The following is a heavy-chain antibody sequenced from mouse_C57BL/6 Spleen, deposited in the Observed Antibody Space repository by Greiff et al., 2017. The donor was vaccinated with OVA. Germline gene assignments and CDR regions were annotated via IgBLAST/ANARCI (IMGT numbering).Heavy chain of an antibody. Sequence: EVQRVESGGGLVQPGGSMKLSCVASGFTFSNYWMNWVRQSPEKGLEWVAQIRLKSDNYATHYAESVKGRFTISRDDSKSSVYLQMNNLRTEDTGIYYCTKSSSYYFDYWGQGTTLTVSS. CDR1: GFTFSNYW. CDR3: TKSSSYYFDY. V-gene: IGHV6-3*01. D-gene: IGHD1-1*01. CDR2: IRLKSDNYAT. J-gene: IGHJ2*01.